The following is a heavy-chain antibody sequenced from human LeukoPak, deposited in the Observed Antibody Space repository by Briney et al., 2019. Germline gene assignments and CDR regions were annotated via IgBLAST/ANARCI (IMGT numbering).Heavy chain of an antibody. J-gene: IGHJ5*01. CDR3: AHGIPGYSSNWYDY. CDR1: GFSLPTSGVG. D-gene: IGHD6-13*01. Sequence: ESGPTLVKPTQTLTLTCTFSGFSLPTSGVGVGWIRQPPGKALEWLALIYWDDDKRYSPSLKSRLTITKDTSKNQVVLTMTNMDPVDTATYYCAHGIPGYSSNWYDYWGQGTLVTVSS. CDR2: IYWDDDK. V-gene: IGHV2-5*02.